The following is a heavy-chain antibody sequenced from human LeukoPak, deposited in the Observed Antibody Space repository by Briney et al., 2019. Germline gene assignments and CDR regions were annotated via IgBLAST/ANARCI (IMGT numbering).Heavy chain of an antibody. CDR3: ARGPRYNWNSNYFPFDY. D-gene: IGHD1-7*01. CDR1: GFTFDDYG. J-gene: IGHJ4*02. CDR2: IDSDGYST. V-gene: IGHV3-20*04. Sequence: GGSLRLSCVASGFTFDDYGISWVRQAPGKGPEWVSRIDSDGYSTAYADSVKGRFTISRDNAKNSLYMQMNSLRVEDTAVYYCARGPRYNWNSNYFPFDYWGQGTLVTVSS.